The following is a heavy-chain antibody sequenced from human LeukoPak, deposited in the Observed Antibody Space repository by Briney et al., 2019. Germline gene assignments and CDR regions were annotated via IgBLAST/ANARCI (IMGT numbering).Heavy chain of an antibody. Sequence: GASVKVSCKASGYTFINYAIHWVRQAPGQGLEWMGWINAGDGNIKYSQNFQDRVTITRDTSASTAYMELSSLRSEDTAMYYCALRAYDYWGQGTLVSVSS. CDR2: INAGDGNI. J-gene: IGHJ4*02. CDR1: GYTFINYA. CDR3: ALRAYDY. D-gene: IGHD1-26*01. V-gene: IGHV1-3*01.